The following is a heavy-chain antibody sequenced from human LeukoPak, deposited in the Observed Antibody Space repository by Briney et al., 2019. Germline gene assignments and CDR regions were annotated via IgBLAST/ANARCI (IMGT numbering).Heavy chain of an antibody. CDR3: ANTHCDSSPIVWNF. CDR1: GFTFSNYG. CDR2: LSDAGIRI. D-gene: IGHD6-6*01. J-gene: IGHJ4*02. V-gene: IGHV3-23*01. Sequence: GGSLRLSCIASGFTFSNYGMSWIRQAPGKGLEWVSGLSDAGIRIFYSDSVRGRFTVSRDNSKNTLYLQMDSLRAEDTAVYYCANTHCDSSPIVWNFWGQGTLVTVSS.